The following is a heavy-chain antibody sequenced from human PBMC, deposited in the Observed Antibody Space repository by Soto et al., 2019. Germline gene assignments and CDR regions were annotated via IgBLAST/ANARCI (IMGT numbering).Heavy chain of an antibody. CDR1: GYTFSTYK. J-gene: IGHJ5*02. CDR3: ARSRDGDYGASS. CDR2: MNPNSGNT. D-gene: IGHD4-17*01. Sequence: QVQLVQSGAEVKKPGASVKVSCKASGYTFSTYKINWVRQASGQGLEWMGWMNPNSGNTDYAQKFQGRVTMTRNTSISTAYKELSSLRSEDTAVYYCARSRDGDYGASSWGQGTLVTVSS. V-gene: IGHV1-8*01.